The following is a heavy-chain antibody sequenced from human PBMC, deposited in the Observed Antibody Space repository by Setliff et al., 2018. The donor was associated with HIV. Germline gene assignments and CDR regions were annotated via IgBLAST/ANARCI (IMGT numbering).Heavy chain of an antibody. CDR1: GYTFTSYG. D-gene: IGHD3-3*01. Sequence: ASVKVSCKASGYTFTSYGISWVRQAPGQGLEWMGWISAYNGNTNYAQTLQGRVTMTTDTSTSTAYTELRSLRSDDTAVYYCAREYYDFWSGYSDAFHIWGQGTMVT. CDR2: ISAYNGNT. V-gene: IGHV1-18*01. J-gene: IGHJ3*02. CDR3: AREYYDFWSGYSDAFHI.